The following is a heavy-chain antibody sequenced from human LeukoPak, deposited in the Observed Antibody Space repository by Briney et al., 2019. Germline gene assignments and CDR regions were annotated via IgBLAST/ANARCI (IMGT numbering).Heavy chain of an antibody. Sequence: SETLSLTCTVSGGSITSYYWSWIRQPAGKGLEWIGHIYSSGSTIYNPSLKSRVTMSVDTSKNQFSLKLSSVTAADTAVYYCARPRVVVNGIDAFDIWGQGTMVTVPS. CDR2: IYSSGST. CDR3: ARPRVVVNGIDAFDI. V-gene: IGHV4-4*07. J-gene: IGHJ3*02. D-gene: IGHD3-22*01. CDR1: GGSITSYY.